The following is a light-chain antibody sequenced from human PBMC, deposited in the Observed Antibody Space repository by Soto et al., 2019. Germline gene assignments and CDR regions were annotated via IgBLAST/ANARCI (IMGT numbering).Light chain of an antibody. J-gene: IGKJ1*01. V-gene: IGKV1-5*01. CDR1: QSITSW. CDR3: QQYNSYPRS. CDR2: DAS. Sequence: DIQMTQSPSTLSASVGDRVTITCRASQSITSWLAWYQQKPGKAPKLLIYDASSLPTGIPSRFSGSGSGAEFTLTISSLQPDDFATYYCQQYNSYPRSFGQGTKVEI.